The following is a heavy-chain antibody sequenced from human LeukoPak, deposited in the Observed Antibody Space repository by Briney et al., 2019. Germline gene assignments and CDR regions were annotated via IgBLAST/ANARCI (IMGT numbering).Heavy chain of an antibody. CDR3: ARGYNSAHDY. D-gene: IGHD1-1*01. CDR1: GFTVSSNY. J-gene: IGHJ4*02. V-gene: IGHV3-74*01. Sequence: GGSLRLSCAASGFTVSSNYMSWVRQAPGKGLVWVSRIKSDGSDTNYADSVRGRFAISRDNAKNTLYLQLNSLRAEDTAVYYCARGYNSAHDYWGQGTPVTVSS. CDR2: IKSDGSDT.